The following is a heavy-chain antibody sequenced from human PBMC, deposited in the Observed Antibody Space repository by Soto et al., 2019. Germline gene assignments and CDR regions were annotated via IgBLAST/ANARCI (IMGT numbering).Heavy chain of an antibody. Sequence: ASVKVSCKASGYTFTSYGIHWVRQAPGQRLEWVGWINAGNGNTKYSQKFQGRVTITRDTSASTAYMELSSLRSEDTAVYYCARSSGWYYVDYWGQGTRVTVSS. CDR2: INAGNGNT. CDR1: GYTFTSYG. J-gene: IGHJ4*02. V-gene: IGHV1-3*01. CDR3: ARSSGWYYVDY. D-gene: IGHD3-22*01.